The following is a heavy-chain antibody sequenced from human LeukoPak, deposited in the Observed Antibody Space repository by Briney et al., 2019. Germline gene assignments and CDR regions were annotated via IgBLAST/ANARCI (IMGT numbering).Heavy chain of an antibody. Sequence: SETLSLTCTVSGGSISSSIYFWGWIRQPPGKGLEWIGSIHYSGSTYHDPSLKSRVTVSLDTSKNQFSLRLSSVTAADTAVYYCARASYSYDINGWVPFDYWGQGTLVTVSS. V-gene: IGHV4-39*01. CDR2: IHYSGST. CDR3: ARASYSYDINGWVPFDY. CDR1: GGSISSSIYF. D-gene: IGHD3-22*01. J-gene: IGHJ4*02.